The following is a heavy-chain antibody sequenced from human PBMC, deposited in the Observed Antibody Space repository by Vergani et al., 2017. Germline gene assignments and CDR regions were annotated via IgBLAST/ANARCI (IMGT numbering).Heavy chain of an antibody. V-gene: IGHV3-43D*03. J-gene: IGHJ4*02. D-gene: IGHD5-24*01. CDR3: AKGGGDGYNVVDY. CDR2: ISWDGGST. Sequence: EVQLVESGGVVVKPGGSLRLSCAASGFTFDDYAMHWVRQAPGKGLEWVSLISWDGGSTYYADSVKGRFTISRDNSKNSLYLQMNSLRAEDTALYYCAKGGGDGYNVVDYWGQGTLVTVSS. CDR1: GFTFDDYA.